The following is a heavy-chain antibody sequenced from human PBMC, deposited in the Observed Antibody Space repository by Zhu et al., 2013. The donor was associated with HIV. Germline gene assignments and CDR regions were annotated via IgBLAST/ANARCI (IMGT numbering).Heavy chain of an antibody. D-gene: IGHD3-3*01. V-gene: IGHV4-59*01. CDR3: ARVDFWSGYYVDY. CDR2: IYYSGST. CDR1: GGSISSYY. J-gene: IGHJ4*02. Sequence: QVQLQESGPGLVKPSETLSLTCTVSGGSISSYYWSWIRQPPGKGLEWIGYIYYSGSTNYNPSLKSRVTISVDTSKNQFSLKLSSVTAADTAVYYCARVDFWSGYYVDYWGQGTLVTVSS.